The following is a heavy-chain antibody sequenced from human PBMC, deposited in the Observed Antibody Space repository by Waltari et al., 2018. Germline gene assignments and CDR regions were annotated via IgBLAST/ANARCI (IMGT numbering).Heavy chain of an antibody. Sequence: QVQLVQSGAEVKKPGSSVKVSCKASGGTFSSYTISWVRQDPGQGLEWMGRIIPILGIANYAQKFQGRVTITADKSTSTAYMELSSLRSEDTAVYYCARDRGGNWNGQGDAFDIWGQGTMVTVSS. CDR2: IIPILGIA. CDR3: ARDRGGNWNGQGDAFDI. V-gene: IGHV1-69*08. CDR1: GGTFSSYT. D-gene: IGHD1-1*01. J-gene: IGHJ3*02.